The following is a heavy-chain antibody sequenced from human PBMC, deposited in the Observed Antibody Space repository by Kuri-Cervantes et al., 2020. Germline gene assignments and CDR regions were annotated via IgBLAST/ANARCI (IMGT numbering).Heavy chain of an antibody. Sequence: ASVKVSCKVSGYTFTGYYMHWVRQAPGQGLEWMGWFNPDSGGTNCAQKFQGRVTMTRDTSISTAYLEVSSLGSDDTAVYYCARTLIGRTTWASAAGDYWGQGTLVTVSS. D-gene: IGHD2/OR15-2a*01. J-gene: IGHJ4*02. CDR2: FNPDSGGT. V-gene: IGHV1-2*02. CDR3: ARTLIGRTTWASAAGDY. CDR1: GYTFTGYY.